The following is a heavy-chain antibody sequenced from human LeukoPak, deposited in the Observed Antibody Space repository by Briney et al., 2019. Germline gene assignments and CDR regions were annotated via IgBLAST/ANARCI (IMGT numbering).Heavy chain of an antibody. J-gene: IGHJ4*02. D-gene: IGHD1-26*01. CDR2: ISYSGSP. Sequence: SETLSLTWTVSGDSISSSGHWWGWIRQPPGEGLEWIGSISYSGSPSYNSSLKSRVTISVDTSKNQLSLRLSSVTAADTAVYYCARPSSSGSYYYWGQGTLVTVS. CDR1: GDSISSSGHW. V-gene: IGHV4-39*01. CDR3: ARPSSSGSYYY.